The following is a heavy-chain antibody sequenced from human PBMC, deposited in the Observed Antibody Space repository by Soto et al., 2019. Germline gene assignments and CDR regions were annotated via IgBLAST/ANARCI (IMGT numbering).Heavy chain of an antibody. D-gene: IGHD3-16*01. CDR3: ARGPHGANGSDP. Sequence: QVQLQESGPGLVKPSQTLSLTCTVSGGSISSGDYYWSWIRQPPGKGLEWIGYIYYSGSTYYNPSLKSRVSISVDKSKNQFSLKLSSVTVADTAVYYCARGPHGANGSDPWGQGTLVTVSS. CDR2: IYYSGST. CDR1: GGSISSGDYY. J-gene: IGHJ5*02. V-gene: IGHV4-30-4*01.